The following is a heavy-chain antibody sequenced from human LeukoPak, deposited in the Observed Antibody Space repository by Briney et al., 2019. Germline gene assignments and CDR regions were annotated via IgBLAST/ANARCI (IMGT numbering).Heavy chain of an antibody. D-gene: IGHD1-26*01. CDR2: ITASGTAM. Sequence: GGSLRLSCAVSGFTFSSYSMSWVRQAPGKGLEWVSHITASGTAMFYADSVKGRLTISRDNAKNSLYLQMNSLRDEDTAVYYCASSGSYRFDYWGQGTLVTVSS. V-gene: IGHV3-48*02. CDR1: GFTFSSYS. J-gene: IGHJ4*02. CDR3: ASSGSYRFDY.